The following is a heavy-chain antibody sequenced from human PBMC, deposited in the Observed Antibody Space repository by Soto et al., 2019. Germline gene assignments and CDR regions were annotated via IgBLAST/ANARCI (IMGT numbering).Heavy chain of an antibody. CDR1: GYTFIGYY. J-gene: IGHJ4*02. CDR2: INPNSGEV. D-gene: IGHD3-10*01. Sequence: ASVKVSCKASGYTFIGYYIHWVRQAPGQGLEWMGRINPNSGEVTYGETFQGRVTMTRDTSNKTAYMELSRLRSDDTAVYYCARDPSPLWYFDYLGQGTLVTVYS. V-gene: IGHV1-2*06. CDR3: ARDPSPLWYFDY.